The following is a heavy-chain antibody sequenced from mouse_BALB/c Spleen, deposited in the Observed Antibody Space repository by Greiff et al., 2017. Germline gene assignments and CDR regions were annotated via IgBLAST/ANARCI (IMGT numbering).Heavy chain of an antibody. J-gene: IGHJ3*01. Sequence: VQLQQSGAELVRPGVSVKISCKGSGYTFTDYAMHWVKQSHAKSLEWIGVISTYYGDASYNQKFKGKATMTVDKSSSTAYMELARLTSEDSAIYYCARWDRYDEGAWFAYWGQGTLVTVSA. D-gene: IGHD2-14*01. CDR1: GYTFTDYA. CDR2: ISTYYGDA. CDR3: ARWDRYDEGAWFAY. V-gene: IGHV1S137*01.